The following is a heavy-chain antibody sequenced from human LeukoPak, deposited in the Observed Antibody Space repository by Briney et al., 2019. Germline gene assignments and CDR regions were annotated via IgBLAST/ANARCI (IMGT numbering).Heavy chain of an antibody. J-gene: IGHJ4*02. CDR3: ARDSLD. V-gene: IGHV4-59*01. CDR2: IYHTGST. Sequence: SETLSLTCTVSGGSISNYYWSWIRQPPGKGLECIGYIYHTGSTSYNPSLKSRVTISVDTSKNQFSLKLSSVTGADTAVYYCARDSLDWGQGTLVTVSS. D-gene: IGHD3-16*02. CDR1: GGSISNYY.